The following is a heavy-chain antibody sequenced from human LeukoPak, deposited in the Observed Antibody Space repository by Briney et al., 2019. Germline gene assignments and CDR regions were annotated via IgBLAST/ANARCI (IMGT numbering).Heavy chain of an antibody. Sequence: ASVKVSCKASGYTFTSYDINWVRQATGQGLEWMGWMNPNSGNTGYAQKFQGRVTITRNTSISTAYMELSSLRSEDTAVYYCARGAYYGSGSQDYYYYGMDVWGQGTTVTVSS. CDR1: GYTFTSYD. CDR3: ARGAYYGSGSQDYYYYGMDV. CDR2: MNPNSGNT. J-gene: IGHJ6*02. D-gene: IGHD3-10*01. V-gene: IGHV1-8*03.